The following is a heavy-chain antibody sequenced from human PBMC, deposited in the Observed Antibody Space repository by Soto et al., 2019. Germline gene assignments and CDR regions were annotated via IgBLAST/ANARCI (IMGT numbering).Heavy chain of an antibody. D-gene: IGHD3-16*01. Sequence: QVQLVQSGAEVKKPGASVKVSCKASGYTFTSYDINWVRQATGQGLEWMGWMNPNSGNTGYAQKFQGRVDTTRNTSISTAYMELSSLRSEDTAVYYWARSESYLGFCYYYYYMDVRGKGTTVTVSS. CDR1: GYTFTSYD. CDR2: MNPNSGNT. CDR3: ARSESYLGFCYYYYYMDV. J-gene: IGHJ6*03. V-gene: IGHV1-8*01.